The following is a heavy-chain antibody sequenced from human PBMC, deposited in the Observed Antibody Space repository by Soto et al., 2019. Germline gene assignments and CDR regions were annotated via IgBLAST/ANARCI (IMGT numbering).Heavy chain of an antibody. CDR1: GFTFSDSW. CDR2: IKPDESEK. CDR3: VRGGSNYAS. D-gene: IGHD4-4*01. Sequence: GSLRLSCTASGFTFSDSWMTWVRQAPGKGLEWVARIKPDESEKKYADSVKGRFSISRDNAKNSMYLQMDSLRGEDTAVYYCVRGGSNYASWGQGTLGTVS. V-gene: IGHV3-7*01. J-gene: IGHJ5*02.